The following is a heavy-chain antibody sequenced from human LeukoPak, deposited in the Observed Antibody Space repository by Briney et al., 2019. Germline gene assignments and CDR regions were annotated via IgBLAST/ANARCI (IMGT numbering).Heavy chain of an antibody. D-gene: IGHD3-3*01. CDR3: ARYTAGRNLEY. J-gene: IGHJ4*02. Sequence: SSETLSLTCTVSGGSISSGGYYWSWIRQPPGKGLEWIGYIHYSGSTSYSPSLKSRVTISADTSKMQLSLQLNSVTAADTAVYYCARYTAGRNLEYWGQGILVTVSS. CDR1: GGSISSGGYY. CDR2: IHYSGST. V-gene: IGHV4-61*08.